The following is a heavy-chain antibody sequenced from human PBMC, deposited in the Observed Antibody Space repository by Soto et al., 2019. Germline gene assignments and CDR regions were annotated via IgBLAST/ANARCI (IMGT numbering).Heavy chain of an antibody. D-gene: IGHD3-10*01. Sequence: PSDTLSLTCAVYGVSFSGYYWSWILQPPGKGLEWIGEINHSGSTNYNPSLKSRVTISVDTSKNQFSLKLSSVTAADTAVYYCARGRYYGSGSFRLWRFDPWCQG. V-gene: IGHV4-34*01. CDR3: ARGRYYGSGSFRLWRFDP. CDR2: INHSGST. J-gene: IGHJ5*02. CDR1: GVSFSGYY.